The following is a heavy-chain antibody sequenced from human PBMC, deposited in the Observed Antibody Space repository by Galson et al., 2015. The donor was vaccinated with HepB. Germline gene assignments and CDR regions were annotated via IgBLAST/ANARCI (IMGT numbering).Heavy chain of an antibody. Sequence: SLRLSCAASGFTFSSYAVHWVRQAPGKGLEWVAVISYNGDNKYYADSVKGRFTISRDNSKNTLFLQMNSLRAEDTAMYFCATGLAVGNAFEIWGQGTMVTVSS. CDR3: ATGLAVGNAFEI. CDR1: GFTFSSYA. CDR2: ISYNGDNK. D-gene: IGHD7-27*01. J-gene: IGHJ3*02. V-gene: IGHV3-30*14.